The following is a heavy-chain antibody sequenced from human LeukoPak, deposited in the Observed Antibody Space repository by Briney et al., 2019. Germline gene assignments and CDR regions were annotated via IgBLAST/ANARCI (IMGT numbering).Heavy chain of an antibody. V-gene: IGHV1-2*02. Sequence: GASVKVSCKASGYTFTGYYMHWVRQAPGQGLEWMGWINPNSGGTNYAQKFQGRVTMTRDTSISTAYMELSRLRSDDTAVYYCARGGYCSSTSCYLKDFDYWGQGTLVTVSS. CDR2: INPNSGGT. CDR3: ARGGYCSSTSCYLKDFDY. J-gene: IGHJ4*02. CDR1: GYTFTGYY. D-gene: IGHD2-2*01.